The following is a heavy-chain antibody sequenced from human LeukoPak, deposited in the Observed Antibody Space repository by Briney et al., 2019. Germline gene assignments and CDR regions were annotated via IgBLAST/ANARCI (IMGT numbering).Heavy chain of an antibody. CDR1: GFTFSNAW. D-gene: IGHD2-15*01. Sequence: GGSLRLSCAASGFTFSNAWMSWVRQAPGKGLEWVGRIKSKTDGGTTDYAAPVKGRFTISRDDLKNTLYLQMNSLKTEDTAVYYCTTGLVVVAAFFDYWGQGTLVTVSS. J-gene: IGHJ4*02. CDR3: TTGLVVVAAFFDY. V-gene: IGHV3-15*01. CDR2: IKSKTDGGTT.